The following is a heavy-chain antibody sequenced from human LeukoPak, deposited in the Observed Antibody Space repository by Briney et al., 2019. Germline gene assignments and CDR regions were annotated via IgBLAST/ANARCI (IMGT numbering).Heavy chain of an antibody. D-gene: IGHD1-26*01. J-gene: IGHJ4*02. CDR2: IHSDGSAT. CDR1: DFTFNYYW. CDR3: ARGGVGSFDL. Sequence: GGSLRLSCAASDFTFNYYWMHWLRQAPGKGLVWVSRIHSDGSATTYADSVKGRFTISRDNARNTLYLQMNSLRVEDTAVYYCARGGVGSFDLWGQGILVTVSS. V-gene: IGHV3-74*03.